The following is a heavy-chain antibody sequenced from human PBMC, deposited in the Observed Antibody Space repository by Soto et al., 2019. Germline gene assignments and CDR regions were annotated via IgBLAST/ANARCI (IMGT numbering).Heavy chain of an antibody. D-gene: IGHD2-2*01. J-gene: IGHJ3*01. V-gene: IGHV3-7*01. CDR3: ARDSVGCDSNSCYSAFDA. CDR1: GFTFSNYW. CDR2: IKPDGSEE. Sequence: EVQLVESGGGLVQPGGSLRLSCAASGFTFSNYWMNWVRQAPGKGPEWVANIKPDGSEENYVDSLKGRFTISRDNAKNSLFLQMNSLRAEDTATYYCARDSVGCDSNSCYSAFDAWGQGTMVTVSS.